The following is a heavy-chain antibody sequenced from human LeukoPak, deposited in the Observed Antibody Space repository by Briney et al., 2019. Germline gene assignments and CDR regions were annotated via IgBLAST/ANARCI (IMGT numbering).Heavy chain of an antibody. CDR2: ISPTSSGT. CDR3: ARVVGSGSYYMYYYYYMDV. CDR1: GYTFTGYY. Sequence: ASVKVSCKASGYTFTGYYMHWVRQAPGQGLEWMGWISPTSSGTNYAQKFQGRVTMTRDTSTSTVYMELSSLRSEDTAVYYCARVVGSGSYYMYYYYYMDVWGKGTTVTISS. J-gene: IGHJ6*03. D-gene: IGHD3-10*01. V-gene: IGHV1-2*02.